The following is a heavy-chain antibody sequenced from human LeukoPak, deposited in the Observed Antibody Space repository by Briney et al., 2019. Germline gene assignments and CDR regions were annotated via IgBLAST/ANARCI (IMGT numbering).Heavy chain of an antibody. CDR1: GYTFTGYY. CDR3: TRELGAVAGTPEGDYYYMHV. V-gene: IGHV1-2*06. CDR2: LNPNSGGT. J-gene: IGHJ6*03. Sequence: ASVKVPCKASGYTFTGYYMHWVRQAPGQRLEWMGRLNPNSGGTHYAQKFQGRVTMTTDTSISTAHMELSRLRADDTAVHYCTRELGAVAGTPEGDYYYMHVWGKGTTVTVSS. D-gene: IGHD6-19*01.